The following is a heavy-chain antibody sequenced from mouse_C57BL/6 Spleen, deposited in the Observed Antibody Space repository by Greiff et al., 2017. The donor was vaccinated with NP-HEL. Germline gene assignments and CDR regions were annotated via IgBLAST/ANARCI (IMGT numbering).Heavy chain of an antibody. Sequence: QVQLKQPGAELVRPGSSVKLSCKASGYTFTSYWMDWVKQRPGQGLEWIGNIYPSDSETHYNQKFKDKATLTVDKSSSTAYMQLSSLTSEDSAVYYCARWSYSNPGFAYWGQGTLVTVSA. J-gene: IGHJ3*01. CDR3: ARWSYSNPGFAY. CDR2: IYPSDSET. D-gene: IGHD2-5*01. V-gene: IGHV1-61*01. CDR1: GYTFTSYW.